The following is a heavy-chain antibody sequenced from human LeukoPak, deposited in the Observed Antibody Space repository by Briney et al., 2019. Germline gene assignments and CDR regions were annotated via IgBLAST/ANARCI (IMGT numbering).Heavy chain of an antibody. V-gene: IGHV4-34*01. CDR1: GGSFSGYY. D-gene: IGHD2-2*03. CDR3: ARALSLMDHDP. CDR2: INHSGST. J-gene: IGHJ5*02. Sequence: SETLSLTCAVYGGSFSGYYWSWIRQPPGKGLEWIGEINHSGSTNYNPFLKSRVTISVDTSKNQFSLKLSSVTAADTAVYYCARALSLMDHDPWGQGTLVTVSS.